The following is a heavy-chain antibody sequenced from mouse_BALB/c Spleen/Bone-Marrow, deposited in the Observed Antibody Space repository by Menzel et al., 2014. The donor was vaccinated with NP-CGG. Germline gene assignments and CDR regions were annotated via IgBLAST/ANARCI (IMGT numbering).Heavy chain of an antibody. CDR3: VRGNYGNYVDYFD. D-gene: IGHD2-1*01. V-gene: IGHV5-6-3*01. CDR1: GFTFSNYG. Sequence: EVQVVESGGGLVQPGGSLKLSCAASGFTFSNYGMSWVRQTPDKRLELVATINSDGGSTYYPDSVKGRFTIYRDTAKNTLYLQMSSLKSEETAMYYCVRGNYGNYVDYFDWGQGTTLTVSS. CDR2: INSDGGST. J-gene: IGHJ2*01.